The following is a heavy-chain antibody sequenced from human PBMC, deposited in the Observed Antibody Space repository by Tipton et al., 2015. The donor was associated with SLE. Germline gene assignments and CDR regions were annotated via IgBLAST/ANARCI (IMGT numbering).Heavy chain of an antibody. V-gene: IGHV4-34*01. CDR1: GGSFSGYY. J-gene: IGHJ4*02. CDR2: INHSGST. D-gene: IGHD3-3*01. Sequence: TLSLTCAVYGGSFSGYYWSWIRQPPGKGLEWIGEINHSGSTYYNPSLKSRVTISVDTSKNQFSLKLSSVTAADTAVYYCARGYDFWSGYYHFDYWGQGTLVTVSS. CDR3: ARGYDFWSGYYHFDY.